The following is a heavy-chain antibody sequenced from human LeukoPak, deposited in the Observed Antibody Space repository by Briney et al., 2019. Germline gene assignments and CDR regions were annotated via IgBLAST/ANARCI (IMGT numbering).Heavy chain of an antibody. V-gene: IGHV1-3*01. Sequence: ASVKVSCKASGYTFTSYAMHWVRQAPGQRLEWMGWINAGNGNTKYSQKFQGRVTITRHTSASTAYMELSSLRSEDTAVYYCARSGTYYDSSGYYYVVFDYWGQGTLVTVSS. CDR3: ARSGTYYDSSGYYYVVFDY. CDR1: GYTFTSYA. CDR2: INAGNGNT. J-gene: IGHJ4*02. D-gene: IGHD3-22*01.